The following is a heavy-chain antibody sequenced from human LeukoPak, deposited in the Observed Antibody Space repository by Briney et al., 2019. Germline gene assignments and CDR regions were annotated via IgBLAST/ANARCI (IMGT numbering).Heavy chain of an antibody. CDR3: ARDSLSAGSAGFDY. CDR1: GGSIISNNHY. J-gene: IGHJ4*02. Sequence: SETLSLTCTVSGGSIISNNHYWGWTRQPPGKGLEWIGEIYHSGSTNYNPSLKSRVTISVDKSKNQFSLKLSSVTAADTAVYYCARDSLSAGSAGFDYWGQGTLVTVSS. CDR2: IYHSGST. D-gene: IGHD6-19*01. V-gene: IGHV4-39*07.